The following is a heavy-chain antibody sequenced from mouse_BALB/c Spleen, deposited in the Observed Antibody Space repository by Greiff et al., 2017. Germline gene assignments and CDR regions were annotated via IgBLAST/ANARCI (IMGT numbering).Heavy chain of an antibody. V-gene: IGHV5-6-3*01. Sequence: EVQVVESGGGLVQPGGSLKLSCAASGFTFSSYGMSWVRQTPDKRLELVATINSNGGSTYYPDSVKGRFTISRDNAKNTLYLQMSSLKSEDTAMYYCARDRGYSYYYAMDYWGQGTSVTVSS. D-gene: IGHD2-3*01. J-gene: IGHJ4*01. CDR1: GFTFSSYG. CDR2: INSNGGST. CDR3: ARDRGYSYYYAMDY.